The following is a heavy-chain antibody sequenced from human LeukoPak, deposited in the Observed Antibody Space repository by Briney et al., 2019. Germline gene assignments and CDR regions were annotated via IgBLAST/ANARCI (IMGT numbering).Heavy chain of an antibody. CDR2: ISTNSGNT. Sequence: GASVKVSCKASGYTFTSNGISWVRQAPGQGLEWMGWISTNSGNTNYAQKLQGRVTMTTDTSTSTAYMELRSLRSDDTAMYYCARDKAHAFDMWGQGTRVIVSS. V-gene: IGHV1-18*01. CDR3: ARDKAHAFDM. CDR1: GYTFTSNG. J-gene: IGHJ3*02.